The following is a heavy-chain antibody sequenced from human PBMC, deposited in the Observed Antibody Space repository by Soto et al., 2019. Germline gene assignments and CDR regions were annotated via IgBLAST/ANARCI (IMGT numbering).Heavy chain of an antibody. CDR2: ITNNGGST. Sequence: EVQLVESGGGLVQPGGSLRLSCAASGFTFSSYAMHWVRQAPGKGLEYVSAITNNGGSTYYANSVKGRFTISRDNSKNTLYLQMGSLRADDMAVYYCARGLNTASDYWGQGTLVTVSS. CDR3: ARGLNTASDY. V-gene: IGHV3-64*01. J-gene: IGHJ4*02. D-gene: IGHD2-21*02. CDR1: GFTFSSYA.